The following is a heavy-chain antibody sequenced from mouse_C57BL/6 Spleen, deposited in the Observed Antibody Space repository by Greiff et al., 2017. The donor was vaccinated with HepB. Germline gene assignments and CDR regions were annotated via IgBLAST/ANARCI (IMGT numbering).Heavy chain of an antibody. Sequence: EVKLVESGGGLVKPGGSLKLSCAASGFTFSDYGMHWVRQAPEKGLEWVAYISSGSSTIYYADTVKGRFTISRDNAKNTLFLQMTSLRSEDTAMSYCARRNWEGAMDYWGQGTSVTVSS. J-gene: IGHJ4*01. CDR1: GFTFSDYG. D-gene: IGHD4-1*01. CDR3: ARRNWEGAMDY. V-gene: IGHV5-17*01. CDR2: ISSGSSTI.